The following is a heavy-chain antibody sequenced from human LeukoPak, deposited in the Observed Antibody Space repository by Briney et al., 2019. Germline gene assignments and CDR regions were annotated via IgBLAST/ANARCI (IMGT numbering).Heavy chain of an antibody. CDR2: IYYRGST. CDR1: GDSIKSGDNY. J-gene: IGHJ4*02. D-gene: IGHD3-22*01. V-gene: IGHV4-30-4*01. Sequence: SQTLSLTCTVSGDSIKSGDNYWSWVRQSPGKGLEWIGYIYYRGSTSYNPSLKSRITLSVDTSKNQFSLTLSSVTAADTAVYYCARGSYYYDSTGYYFDYWGQGTLVSVSS. CDR3: ARGSYYYDSTGYYFDY.